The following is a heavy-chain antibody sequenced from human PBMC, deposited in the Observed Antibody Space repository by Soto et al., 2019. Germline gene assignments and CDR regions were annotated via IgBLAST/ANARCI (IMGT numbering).Heavy chain of an antibody. V-gene: IGHV2-5*02. CDR3: AHRPGYGFCGGSSCYGNWFDP. CDR1: GFSLTTNGVG. CDR2: IYWDDDK. D-gene: IGHD2-2*03. Sequence: QITLKESGPTLVRPTQTLTLTCTFYGFSLTTNGVGVAWIRQPPGKALEWLGTIYWDDDKHYSPSLKNRLTITKDTSKNQVVLTLTDMGPVDTATYYCAHRPGYGFCGGSSCYGNWFDPWGLGALVTVSS. J-gene: IGHJ5*02.